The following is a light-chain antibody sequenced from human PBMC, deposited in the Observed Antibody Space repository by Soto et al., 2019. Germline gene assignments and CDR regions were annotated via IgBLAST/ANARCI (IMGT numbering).Light chain of an antibody. V-gene: IGKV3-11*01. J-gene: IGKJ1*01. CDR1: QSIGLA. CDR3: QQRTDRPPWT. CDR2: DAS. Sequence: EIVLTQSPATLSLSPGEVATLSCRASQSIGLAIAWYQHKPGQAPRLLIFDASQRATGIPARFRGSGSGTDFTLSISSLEPEDFAVYYCQQRTDRPPWTFGHGTKVDIK.